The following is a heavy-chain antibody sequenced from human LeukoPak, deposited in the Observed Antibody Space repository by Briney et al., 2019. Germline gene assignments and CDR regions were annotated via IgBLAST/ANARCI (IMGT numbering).Heavy chain of an antibody. V-gene: IGHV4-30-4*01. CDR1: GGSISSGDYY. D-gene: IGHD6-13*01. CDR3: ARDQGGYSSSWIDY. J-gene: IGHJ4*02. Sequence: SETLSLTCTVSGGSISSGDYYWSWIRQPPGKGLEWIGYIYYSGSTYYNPSLKSRVTISVDTSKNQFSLKLSSVTAADTAVYYCARDQGGYSSSWIDYWGQGTLVTVSS. CDR2: IYYSGST.